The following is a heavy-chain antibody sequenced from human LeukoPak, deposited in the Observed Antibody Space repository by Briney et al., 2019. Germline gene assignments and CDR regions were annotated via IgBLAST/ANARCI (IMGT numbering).Heavy chain of an antibody. J-gene: IGHJ4*02. Sequence: PGGSLRLSCAASGFTFSSYSMSWVRQAPGKGLEWVANIKQNGREKHYVDSVKGRFTISRDNAKNSLYLQMNSLRAEDTAVYYCARDNGDHWGQGTLVTVSS. CDR3: ARDNGDH. CDR1: GFTFSSYS. CDR2: IKQNGREK. V-gene: IGHV3-7*05. D-gene: IGHD2-8*01.